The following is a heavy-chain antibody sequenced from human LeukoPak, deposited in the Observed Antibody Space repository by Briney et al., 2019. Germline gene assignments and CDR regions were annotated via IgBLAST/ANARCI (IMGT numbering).Heavy chain of an antibody. J-gene: IGHJ4*02. CDR1: GFTFSTYA. CDR3: AKTSRGNSAYDSPFDY. V-gene: IGHV3-23*01. Sequence: QPGGSLRLSCAASGFTFSTYAMSWVRQAPGKGLEWVSAVRGSGSDTYYTDSVKGRFTISRDNPKNALYLQMNSLRAEDTAIYYCAKTSRGNSAYDSPFDYRGQGTLVTVAS. CDR2: VRGSGSDT. D-gene: IGHD5-12*01.